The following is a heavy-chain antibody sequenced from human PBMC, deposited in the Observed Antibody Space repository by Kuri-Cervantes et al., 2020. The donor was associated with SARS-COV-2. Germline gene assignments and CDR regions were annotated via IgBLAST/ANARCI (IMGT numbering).Heavy chain of an antibody. CDR3: AKARAAAGAFDI. D-gene: IGHD6-13*01. CDR2: ISWNSGSI. Sequence: SLKISYAASGFTFDDYAMHWVRQAPGKGLEWVSGISWNSGSIGYADSVKGRFTISRDNAKNSLYLQMNSLRAEDMALYYCAKARAAAGAFDIWGQGTMVTVSS. V-gene: IGHV3-9*03. J-gene: IGHJ3*02. CDR1: GFTFDDYA.